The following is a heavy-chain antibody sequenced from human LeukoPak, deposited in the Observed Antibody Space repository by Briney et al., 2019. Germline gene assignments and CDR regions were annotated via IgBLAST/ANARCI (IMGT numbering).Heavy chain of an antibody. J-gene: IGHJ4*02. CDR2: IYYSGST. Sequence: PSQTLSLTCTVSGGSISSGGYYWSWIRQHPGKGLEWIGYIYYSGSTYYNPSLKSRVTISVDTSKNQFSLKLSSVTAADTAVYYCASEKCDGSGYYVDYWGQGTLVTVSS. V-gene: IGHV4-31*03. CDR3: ASEKCDGSGYYVDY. D-gene: IGHD3-22*01. CDR1: GGSISSGGYY.